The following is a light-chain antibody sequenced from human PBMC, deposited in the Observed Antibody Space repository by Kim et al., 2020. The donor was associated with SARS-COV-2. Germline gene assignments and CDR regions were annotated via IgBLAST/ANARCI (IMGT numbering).Light chain of an antibody. Sequence: DIVMTQSPDSLAVSLGERATIHCESSQNILYRSNNKNSLAWFQQKPGQPPKLLIYWASTRESGVPDRFSGSGSGTDFTLTISSLQAEDVAVYYCQQYYTTPFTFGGGTKVDIK. CDR1: QNILYRSNNKNS. V-gene: IGKV4-1*01. CDR3: QQYYTTPFT. J-gene: IGKJ4*01. CDR2: WAS.